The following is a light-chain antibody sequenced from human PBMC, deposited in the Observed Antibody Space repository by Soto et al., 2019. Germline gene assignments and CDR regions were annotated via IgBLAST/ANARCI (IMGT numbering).Light chain of an antibody. CDR2: DVS. Sequence: QSALTQPRSVSGSPGQSVTISCTGTSSDVGGYNDVSWYQQHPGKAPKLMIYDVSKRPSGVPDRFSGSKSGNTASLTISGLQAEDEADYYCCSYAGSYNYVFGTGTKLTVL. V-gene: IGLV2-11*01. J-gene: IGLJ1*01. CDR1: SSDVGGYND. CDR3: CSYAGSYNYV.